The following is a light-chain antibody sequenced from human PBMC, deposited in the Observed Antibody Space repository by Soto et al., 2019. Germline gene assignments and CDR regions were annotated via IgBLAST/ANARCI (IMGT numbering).Light chain of an antibody. J-gene: IGKJ1*01. CDR1: QTISRW. CDR2: AAS. Sequence: DIQMTQSPSTLSASLGDRFTITCRASQTISRWSACLQKQPGTATQLLICAASNLESGAPTRFSGSGSGTEFPLTISRLPPDDFATYCRQQYTTYWTFGQGTKVDIK. V-gene: IGKV1-5*01. CDR3: QQYTTYWT.